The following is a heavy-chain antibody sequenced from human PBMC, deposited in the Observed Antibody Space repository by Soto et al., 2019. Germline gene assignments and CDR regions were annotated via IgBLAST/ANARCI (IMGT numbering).Heavy chain of an antibody. CDR1: GDSVSSNSAA. CDR2: TYYRSKWYN. CDR3: ARDGGPVGATYDALDI. D-gene: IGHD1-26*01. V-gene: IGHV6-1*01. Sequence: SQTPSLTCAISGDSVSSNSAAWNWIRQSPSRGLEWLGRTYYRSKWYNDYAVSVKSRITINPDTSKNQFSLQLNSVTPEDTAVYDCARDGGPVGATYDALDIWGQGTMVTVSS. J-gene: IGHJ3*02.